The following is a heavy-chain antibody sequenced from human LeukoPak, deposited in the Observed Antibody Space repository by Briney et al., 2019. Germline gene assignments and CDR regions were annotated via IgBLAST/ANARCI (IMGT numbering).Heavy chain of an antibody. CDR2: INHSGST. CDR1: GGPFSGYY. CDR3: AREKTYYDSSGNYFGGVFHY. V-gene: IGHV4-34*01. J-gene: IGHJ4*02. D-gene: IGHD3-22*01. Sequence: SETLSLTCAVYGGPFSGYYWSWIRQPPGKGLEWIGEINHSGSTNYNTSLYSRVTISLDTSKNQFSLKLTSVTAADTAVYYCAREKTYYDSSGNYFGGVFHYWGQGTLVTVSS.